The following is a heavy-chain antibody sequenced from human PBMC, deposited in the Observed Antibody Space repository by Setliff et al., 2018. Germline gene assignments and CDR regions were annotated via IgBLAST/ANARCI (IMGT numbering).Heavy chain of an antibody. V-gene: IGHV4-39*07. D-gene: IGHD1-7*01. CDR3: AREFPFGELELRRPFDY. J-gene: IGHJ4*02. CDR2: IYYSGST. Sequence: SETLSLTCTVSGGSISSSSYYWGWIRQPPGKGLEWIGSIYYSGSTYYTPSLRSRVTISVDRSKNQFSLKLSSVTAADTAVYYCAREFPFGELELRRPFDYWGQGTLVTVSS. CDR1: GGSISSSSYY.